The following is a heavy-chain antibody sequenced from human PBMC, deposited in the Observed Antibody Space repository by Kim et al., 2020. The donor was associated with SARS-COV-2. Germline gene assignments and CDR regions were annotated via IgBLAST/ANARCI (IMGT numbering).Heavy chain of an antibody. J-gene: IGHJ4*02. CDR2: IRNKPNTYAT. Sequence: GGSLRLSCAASGFTFSDSDIHWVRQASGKGPEWVGRIRNKPNTYATAFAASVQGRFTISRDDSKNTADLQMNSLKAEDTAVYYCIARYGGGRCYFWGQGT. D-gene: IGHD2-15*01. V-gene: IGHV3-73*01. CDR3: IARYGGGRCYF. CDR1: GFTFSDSD.